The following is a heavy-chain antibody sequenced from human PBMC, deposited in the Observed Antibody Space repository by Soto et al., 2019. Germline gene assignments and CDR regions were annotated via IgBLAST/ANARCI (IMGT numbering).Heavy chain of an antibody. CDR3: ARGAAAGTFAYYYYGMDV. CDR2: IYYSGST. D-gene: IGHD6-13*01. CDR1: GGSISSYY. J-gene: IGHJ6*02. Sequence: PSETLSLTCTVSGGSISSYYWSWIRQPPGKGLEWIGYIYYSGSTNYNPSLKSRVTISVDTSKNQFSLKLSSVTAADTAVYYCARGAAAGTFAYYYYGMDVWGQGTTVTVS. V-gene: IGHV4-59*01.